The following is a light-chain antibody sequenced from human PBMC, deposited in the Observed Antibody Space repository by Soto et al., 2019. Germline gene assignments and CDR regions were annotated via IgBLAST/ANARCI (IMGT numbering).Light chain of an antibody. Sequence: QSVLTQPPSVSEAPRQRVTISCSGSSSNIGNNAVNWYQQLPGKAPKLLIYYDDLLPSWVPDRFSGSKSGTSASLAISGLQSEDEANYYCAAWDDSLNGVVFGGGTKVTVL. J-gene: IGLJ2*01. CDR3: AAWDDSLNGVV. V-gene: IGLV1-36*01. CDR1: SSNIGNNA. CDR2: YDD.